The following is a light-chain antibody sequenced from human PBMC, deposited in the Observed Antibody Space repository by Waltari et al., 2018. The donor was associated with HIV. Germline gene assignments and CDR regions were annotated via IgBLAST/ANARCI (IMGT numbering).Light chain of an antibody. J-gene: IGKJ3*01. CDR3: QQSYSSLFT. Sequence: DIQMNQSPSSLSASVGDRVTITCWASQSIGRYLNWYQQKPGKVPKILIYTTSSLQSGVPSRFSGSGSGTDFTLTISTLQPEDVATYYCQQSYSSLFTFGPGTKVEIK. V-gene: IGKV1-39*01. CDR1: QSIGRY. CDR2: TTS.